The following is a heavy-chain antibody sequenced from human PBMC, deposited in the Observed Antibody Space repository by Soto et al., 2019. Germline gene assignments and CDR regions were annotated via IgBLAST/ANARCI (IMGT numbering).Heavy chain of an antibody. CDR1: GFTFSSYS. J-gene: IGHJ4*02. V-gene: IGHV3-21*01. CDR3: ARDLGLRLADFDY. CDR2: INSSSSYI. D-gene: IGHD5-12*01. Sequence: GGSLRLSCAASGFTFSSYSMNWVRQAPGKGLEWVSSINSSSSYIYYAVSVKGRFTISRANAKNSLYLQMNSLRAEDTAVYYCARDLGLRLADFDYWGQGTLVTVSS.